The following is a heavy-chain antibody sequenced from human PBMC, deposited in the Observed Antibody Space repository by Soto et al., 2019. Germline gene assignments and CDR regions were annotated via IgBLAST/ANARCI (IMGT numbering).Heavy chain of an antibody. CDR3: ARDTSTSWSWFDP. CDR1: GYTFTDYY. J-gene: IGHJ5*02. CDR2: INPHSGDT. Sequence: GASVKVSCKTSGYTFTDYYIHWVRQAPGQGLEWMGWINPHSGDTKYAQRFQARVTMTRDTSIGTAYMELRRLRSDDRAVYYCARDTSTSWSWFDPWGQGTLVTVSS. V-gene: IGHV1-2*02. D-gene: IGHD6-13*01.